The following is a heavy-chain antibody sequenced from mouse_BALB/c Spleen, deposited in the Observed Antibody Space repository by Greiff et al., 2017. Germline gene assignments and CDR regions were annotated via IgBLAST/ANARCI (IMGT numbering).Heavy chain of an antibody. CDR2: IYPGDGDT. J-gene: IGHJ4*01. CDR3: ARGDAMDY. Sequence: VHLVESGAELVRPGSSVKISCKASGYAFSSYWMNWVKQRPGQGLEWIGQIYPGDGDTNYNGKFKGKATLTADKSSSTAYMQLSSRTSEDSAVYFCARGDAMDYWGQGTSVTVSS. V-gene: IGHV1-80*01. CDR1: GYAFSSYW.